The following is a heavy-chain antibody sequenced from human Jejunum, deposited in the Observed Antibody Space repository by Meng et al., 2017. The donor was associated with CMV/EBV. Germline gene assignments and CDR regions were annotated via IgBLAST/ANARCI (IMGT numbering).Heavy chain of an antibody. CDR1: YTFTNYA. CDR2: INPANGHT. V-gene: IGHV1-3*01. J-gene: IGHJ4*02. CDR3: ARDRVPSPRYGSGQLDS. Sequence: YTFTNYAIHWVRQAPGQRFEWMGWINPANGHTYYSQKFEGRLTIARDTSASTAYMDLSTLRSEDTAIYFCARDRVPSPRYGSGQLDSWGQGTLVTVSS. D-gene: IGHD3-10*01.